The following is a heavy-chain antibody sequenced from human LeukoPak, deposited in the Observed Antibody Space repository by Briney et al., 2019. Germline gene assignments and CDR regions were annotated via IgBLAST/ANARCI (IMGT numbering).Heavy chain of an antibody. CDR2: ISAYNGNT. Sequence: ASVKVSCKASVYTFTSYGISWVRQAPGRGLEWVGWISAYNGNTNYAQKLQGRVTMTTDTSTSTAYMELRSLRSDDTAVYYCARDRGSGILHYYYGMDVWGQGTTVTVSS. J-gene: IGHJ6*01. V-gene: IGHV1-18*01. CDR3: ARDRGSGILHYYYGMDV. CDR1: VYTFTSYG. D-gene: IGHD6-13*01.